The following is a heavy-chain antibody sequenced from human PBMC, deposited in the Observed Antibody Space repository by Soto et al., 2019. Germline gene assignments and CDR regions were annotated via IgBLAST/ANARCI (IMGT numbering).Heavy chain of an antibody. CDR3: ARVRRYCTNGVCSPREGYYYYYYMDV. CDR1: GGSISNYY. CDR2: IYYSGST. V-gene: IGHV4-59*01. Sequence: PSETLSLTCTVSGGSISNYYWSWIRQPPGKGLEWIGYIYYSGSTNYNPSLKSRVTISVDTSKNQFSLKLSSVTAADTAVYYCARVRRYCTNGVCSPREGYYYYYYMDVWGKGTTVTVSS. D-gene: IGHD2-8*01. J-gene: IGHJ6*03.